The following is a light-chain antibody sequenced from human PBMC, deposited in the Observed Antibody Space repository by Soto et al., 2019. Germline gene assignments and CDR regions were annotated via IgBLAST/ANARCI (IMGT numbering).Light chain of an antibody. V-gene: IGLV1-40*01. Sequence: SVLTQPPSVSGAPGQRVTISCTGSSSNIGAGYDVHWYQQIPGTAPKLLIYGNSNRPSGVPDRVSGSKSGTAASQAITGLQAEDEAEDYCQAYDSSLRGVFGGGTKLTVL. CDR2: GNS. CDR3: QAYDSSLRGV. CDR1: SSNIGAGYD. J-gene: IGLJ2*01.